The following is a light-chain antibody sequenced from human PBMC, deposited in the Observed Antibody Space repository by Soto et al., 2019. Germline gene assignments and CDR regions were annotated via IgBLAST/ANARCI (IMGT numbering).Light chain of an antibody. V-gene: IGKV3-20*01. CDR2: GAS. CDR3: QQYGSSLPMFT. CDR1: QSVDRSY. Sequence: EGVLTQSPGTLSLSPGERATLSCRASQSVDRSYLAWYQQRPGQAPRLLIYGASSRATGIPDRFSGSGSGTDFTLTISRLEPEDFAVYFCQQYGSSLPMFTFGQRTKLEIK. J-gene: IGKJ2*01.